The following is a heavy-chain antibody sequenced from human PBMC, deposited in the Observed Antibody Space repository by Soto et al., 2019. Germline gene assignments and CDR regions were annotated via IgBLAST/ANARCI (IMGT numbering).Heavy chain of an antibody. D-gene: IGHD5-18*01. Sequence: SSETLSLTCTVSGGSISSGGYYWSWIRQHPGKGLEWIGYIYYSGSTYYNPSLKSRVTISVDTSKNQFSLKLSSVTAADTAVYYCARHSGYSYGYGGVWPWDYYYYGMDVWGQGTTVTVSS. CDR2: IYYSGST. V-gene: IGHV4-31*03. CDR3: ARHSGYSYGYGGVWPWDYYYYGMDV. CDR1: GGSISSGGYY. J-gene: IGHJ6*02.